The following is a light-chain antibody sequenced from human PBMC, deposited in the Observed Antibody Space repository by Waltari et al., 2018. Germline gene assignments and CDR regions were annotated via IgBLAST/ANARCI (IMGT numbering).Light chain of an antibody. CDR2: DVS. V-gene: IGLV2-14*03. Sequence: QSALTQPASVSGSPGQSITIPCPGTSSDVGAYNYVSWYQQHPGKAPKLMIFDVSNPPSGISNLFSGAKSSNTASLTISGLQAEDEAGYFCNSYISSSTLELFGGGTSLTVL. J-gene: IGLJ2*01. CDR3: NSYISSSTLEL. CDR1: SSDVGAYNY.